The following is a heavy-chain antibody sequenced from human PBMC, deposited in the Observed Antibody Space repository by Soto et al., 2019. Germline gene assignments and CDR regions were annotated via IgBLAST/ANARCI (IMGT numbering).Heavy chain of an antibody. J-gene: IGHJ4*02. D-gene: IGHD2-15*01. Sequence: PGGSLRLSCAASGFTVSSNYMSWVRQAPGKGLEWVSVIYSGGSTYYADSVKGRFTISRDNSKNTLYLQMNSLRAEDTAVYYCARDFNSSGYCSGGSCHNVFYYWGQGTLVTVSS. V-gene: IGHV3-53*01. CDR2: IYSGGST. CDR3: ARDFNSSGYCSGGSCHNVFYY. CDR1: GFTVSSNY.